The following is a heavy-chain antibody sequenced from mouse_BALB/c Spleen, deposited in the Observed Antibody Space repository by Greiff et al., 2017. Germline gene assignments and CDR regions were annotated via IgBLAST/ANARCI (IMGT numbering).Heavy chain of an antibody. J-gene: IGHJ3*01. CDR3: ASLDTSFAY. Sequence: EVKLMESGPGLVKPSQSLSLTCSVTGYSITSGYYWNWIRQFPGNKLEWMGYISYDGSNNYNPSLKNRISITRDTSKNQFFLKLNSVTTEDTATYYCASLDTSFAYWGQGTLVTVSA. CDR2: ISYDGSN. V-gene: IGHV3-6*02. CDR1: GYSITSGYY.